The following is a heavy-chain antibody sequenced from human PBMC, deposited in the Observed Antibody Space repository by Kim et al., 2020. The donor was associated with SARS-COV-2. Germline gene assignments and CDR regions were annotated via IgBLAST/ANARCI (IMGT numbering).Heavy chain of an antibody. Sequence: SSPSFQGHVTISADKSISTAYLQWSSLKASDTAMYYCARLGSNHLGGMDVWGQGTTVTVSS. CDR3: ARLGSNHLGGMDV. V-gene: IGHV5-10-1*01. D-gene: IGHD3-10*01. J-gene: IGHJ6*02.